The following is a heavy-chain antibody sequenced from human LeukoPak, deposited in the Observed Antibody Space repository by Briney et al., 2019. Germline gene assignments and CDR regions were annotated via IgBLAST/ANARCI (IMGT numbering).Heavy chain of an antibody. CDR2: ISTSGRTT. CDR1: GFTFRNYK. J-gene: IGHJ4*02. CDR3: ARTRSSSSDFDY. V-gene: IGHV3-48*03. Sequence: SGSLTLSRGHSGFTFRNYKIKWLRQVPGTGLEGIAYISTSGRTTWYADSVNGRFTISRDNAENSLYLQMNSLRAEDTAVYYCARTRSSSSDFDYWGQGTLVSVSS. D-gene: IGHD6-6*01.